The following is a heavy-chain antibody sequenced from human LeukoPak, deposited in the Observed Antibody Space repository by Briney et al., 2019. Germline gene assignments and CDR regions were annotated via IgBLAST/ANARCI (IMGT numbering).Heavy chain of an antibody. CDR2: ISAYNGNT. Sequence: ASVKVSCKASGYTFTSYGISWLRQAPGQGLEWMGWISAYNGNTNYAQKLQGRVTMTTDTSTSTAYMELRSLRSDDTAVYYCARDVAEYYDSSGYFHWGQGTLVTVSS. V-gene: IGHV1-18*01. D-gene: IGHD3-22*01. CDR1: GYTFTSYG. CDR3: ARDVAEYYDSSGYFH. J-gene: IGHJ4*02.